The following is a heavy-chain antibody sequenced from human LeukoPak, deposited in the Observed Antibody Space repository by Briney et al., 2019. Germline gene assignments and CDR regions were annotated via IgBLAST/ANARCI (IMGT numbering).Heavy chain of an antibody. V-gene: IGHV3-53*01. CDR1: GFTVSSNY. CDR3: ARRDGSGSYRGAFDI. D-gene: IGHD3-10*01. J-gene: IGHJ3*02. CDR2: IYSGGST. Sequence: GGSLRLSCAAAGFTVSSNYMSWVRQAPGKGLEWVSVIYSGGSTYYADSVKGRFTISRDSSKNTLYLQMNSLRAEDTAVYYCARRDGSGSYRGAFDIWGQGTMVTVSS.